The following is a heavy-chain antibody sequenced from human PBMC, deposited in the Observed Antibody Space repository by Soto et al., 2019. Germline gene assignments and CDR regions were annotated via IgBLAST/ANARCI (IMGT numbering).Heavy chain of an antibody. J-gene: IGHJ6*02. Sequence: PGESLNISCKHSGYNFTNYWIGSVRQMPGKGLEWMGIIYPGDSDTKYNPSFQGQVTISADKSITTTYLQWSSLNASDTAIYYCAASSFYYGMDVWGQGTTVTVSS. CDR1: GYNFTNYW. D-gene: IGHD1-26*01. V-gene: IGHV5-51*01. CDR3: AASSFYYGMDV. CDR2: IYPGDSDT.